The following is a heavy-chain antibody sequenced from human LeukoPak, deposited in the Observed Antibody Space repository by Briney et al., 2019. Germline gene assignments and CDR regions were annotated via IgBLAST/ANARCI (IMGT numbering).Heavy chain of an antibody. CDR2: IYQSGST. V-gene: IGHV4-38-2*01. J-gene: IGHJ4*02. CDR3: ARRDFDSSGHLSFYFDY. Sequence: TSETLSLTCAVSGYSIRSGYHWSWIRPPPGKGLEWIGSIYQSGSTYYNPSLKSRVTISVATSKTQFSLNLSSVTAADSAVYYCARRDFDSSGHLSFYFDYWGQGTLVTVSS. CDR1: GYSIRSGYH. D-gene: IGHD3-22*01.